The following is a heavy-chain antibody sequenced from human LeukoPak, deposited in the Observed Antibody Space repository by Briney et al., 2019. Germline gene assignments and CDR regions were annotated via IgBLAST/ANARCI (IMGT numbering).Heavy chain of an antibody. CDR2: ISAENGNT. D-gene: IGHD1-26*01. CDR3: ARGGRDSGSYIGP. CDR1: GYTFTSYG. J-gene: IGHJ5*02. Sequence: GASVRLSCAASGYTFTSYGMSWVRQAPGQGLEWMGWISAENGNTNYAQKLQGRVTMTTDTSTSTAYMELRSLRSDDTAVYYCARGGRDSGSYIGPWGQGTLVTVSS. V-gene: IGHV1-18*01.